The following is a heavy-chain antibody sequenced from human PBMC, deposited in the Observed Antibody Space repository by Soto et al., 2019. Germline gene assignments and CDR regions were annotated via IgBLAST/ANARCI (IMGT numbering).Heavy chain of an antibody. CDR1: GGTFSSYA. V-gene: IGHV1-69*06. CDR3: ASKEWELFKNNYYYGMDV. CDR2: ITPIFGTA. D-gene: IGHD1-26*01. J-gene: IGHJ6*02. Sequence: SVKVSCKASGGTFSSYAISWVRQAPGQGLEWMGGITPIFGTANYAQKFQGRVTITADKSTSTAYMELSSLRSEDTAVYYCASKEWELFKNNYYYGMDVWGQGTTVTVS.